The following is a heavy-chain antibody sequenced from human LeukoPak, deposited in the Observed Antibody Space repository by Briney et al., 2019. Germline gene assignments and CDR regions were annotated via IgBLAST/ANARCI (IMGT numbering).Heavy chain of an antibody. V-gene: IGHV4-39*01. Sequence: SETLSLTCTVSGGSISSSSYYWGWIRQPPGKGLEWIGSIYYSGSTYYNPSLKSRVTISVDTSKNQFSLKLSSVAAADTAVYYCATYSSSWSRFDYWGQGTLVTVSS. D-gene: IGHD6-13*01. J-gene: IGHJ4*02. CDR2: IYYSGST. CDR3: ATYSSSWSRFDY. CDR1: GGSISSSSYY.